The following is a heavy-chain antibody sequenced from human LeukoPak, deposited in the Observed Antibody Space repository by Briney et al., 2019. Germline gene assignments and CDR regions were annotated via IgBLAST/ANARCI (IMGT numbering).Heavy chain of an antibody. D-gene: IGHD3-3*01. V-gene: IGHV3-21*01. CDR3: ARDPAYDFWSKDYGMDV. J-gene: IGHJ6*02. CDR2: ISGSSTSI. Sequence: PGGSLRLSCAASGSTFSSYSMNWVRQTPGKGLEWVSSISGSSTSIWYADSVKGRFTISRDNAKNSLYLQMNSLRAEDTAVYYCARDPAYDFWSKDYGMDVWGQGTTVTVSS. CDR1: GSTFSSYS.